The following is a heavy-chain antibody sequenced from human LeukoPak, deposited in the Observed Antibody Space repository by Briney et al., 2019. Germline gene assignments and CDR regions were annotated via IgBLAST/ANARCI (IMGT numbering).Heavy chain of an antibody. CDR3: ARELLAVAGTLNP. V-gene: IGHV1-2*02. CDR1: GYTFTGYY. Sequence: ASVKVSCKASGYTFTGYYIHWVRQAPGQGLEWMGWINPNSGGTNYAQKFQGRVTMTRDTSISTAYMELSRLRSDDTAVYYCARELLAVAGTLNPWGQGTLVTVSS. J-gene: IGHJ5*02. CDR2: INPNSGGT. D-gene: IGHD6-19*01.